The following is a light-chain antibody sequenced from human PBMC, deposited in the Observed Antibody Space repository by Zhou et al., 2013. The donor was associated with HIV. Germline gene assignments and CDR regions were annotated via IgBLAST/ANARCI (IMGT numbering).Light chain of an antibody. Sequence: QSALTQPPSASGTPGQSVTISCTGTSSDVGGYNYVAWYQQHPGKVPKIMIYEVNKRPSGVPDRFSGSKSDNTASLTVSGLQAEDEAEYYCGSYAGSSRWIFGGGTKLTVL. CDR2: EVN. J-gene: IGLJ2*01. CDR1: SSDVGGYNY. CDR3: GSYAGSSRWI. V-gene: IGLV2-8*01.